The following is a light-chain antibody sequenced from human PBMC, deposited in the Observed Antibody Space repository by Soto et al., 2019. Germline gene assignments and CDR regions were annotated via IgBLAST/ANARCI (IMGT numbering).Light chain of an antibody. CDR3: QQYSRAPLT. Sequence: EIVLTHSPGTLSLSPGERATLSCRASQSIDNNYLAWYQQKPGQAPRLVISGASTRATDIPDRFSARGSGTDITLTISRLEPEDFAVYYCQQYSRAPLTFGQGTKVEI. J-gene: IGKJ1*01. CDR1: QSIDNNY. V-gene: IGKV3-20*01. CDR2: GAS.